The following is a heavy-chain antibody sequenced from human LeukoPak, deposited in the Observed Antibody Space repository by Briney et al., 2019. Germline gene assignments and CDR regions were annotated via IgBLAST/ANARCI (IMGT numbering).Heavy chain of an antibody. J-gene: IGHJ4*02. Sequence: SETLSLTCTVSGGSISSYYWSWIRQPARKGLEWIGRIYTSGSTNYNPSLKSRVTISVDKSKNQFSLKLSSVTAADTAVYYCAREWIAVAGTVTFDYWGQGTLVTVSS. CDR2: IYTSGST. CDR1: GGSISSYY. CDR3: AREWIAVAGTVTFDY. V-gene: IGHV4-4*07. D-gene: IGHD6-19*01.